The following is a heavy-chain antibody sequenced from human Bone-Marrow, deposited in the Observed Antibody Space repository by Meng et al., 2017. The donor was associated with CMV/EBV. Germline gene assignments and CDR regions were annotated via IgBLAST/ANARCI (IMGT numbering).Heavy chain of an antibody. D-gene: IGHD6-13*01. CDR1: GSTSRCVL. V-gene: IGHV3-23*01. J-gene: IGHJ5*02. Sequence: SGSTSRCVLIGWCDRAQEKGVGRFSAVSRIRGHTYSTDYVKGQLTISRDNSKNTLYLRMNSLGAEDPAVYYCAKDVQQLGYNWFDPWGQGTLVTVSS. CDR3: AKDVQQLGYNWFDP. CDR2: VSRIRGHT.